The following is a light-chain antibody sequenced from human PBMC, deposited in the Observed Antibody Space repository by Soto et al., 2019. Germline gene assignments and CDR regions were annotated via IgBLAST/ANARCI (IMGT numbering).Light chain of an antibody. J-gene: IGKJ5*01. V-gene: IGKV4-1*01. Sequence: DIVMTQSPDSLTVSLGERATINCKASQPVLRSSNNKNHLAWYQQKPTQSPKMLISWASTRESGVPDRFSGSGSGTEFTLTISSLQAEDAAVCYCQQYYDVPVTFGQGTRLEIK. CDR1: QPVLRSSNNKNH. CDR3: QQYYDVPVT. CDR2: WAS.